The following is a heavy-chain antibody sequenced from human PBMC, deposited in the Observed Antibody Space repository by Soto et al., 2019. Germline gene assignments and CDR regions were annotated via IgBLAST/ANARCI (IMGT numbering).Heavy chain of an antibody. J-gene: IGHJ4*03. CDR3: ARSGAVAGTAYFDY. D-gene: IGHD6-19*01. CDR2: INHSGST. Sequence: SETLSLTCAVYGGSFSGYYWSWIRQPPGKGLEWIGEINHSGSTNYNPSLKSRVTISVDTSKNQFSLKLSSVTAADTAVYYCARSGAVAGTAYFDYWGQGTMVTVSS. V-gene: IGHV4-34*01. CDR1: GGSFSGYY.